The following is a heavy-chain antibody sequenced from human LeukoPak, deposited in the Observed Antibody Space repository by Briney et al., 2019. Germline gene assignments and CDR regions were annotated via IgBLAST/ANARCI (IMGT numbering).Heavy chain of an antibody. D-gene: IGHD2-21*01. CDR3: ARADRLHGGPYLIGP. V-gene: IGHV1-2*02. J-gene: IGHJ5*02. CDR2: INTNSGGT. Sequence: ASVKVSCKTSGYSFTDYYMHWVRQAPGQGLEWMGWINTNSGGTSSAQRFQGRVTMTRDTSITTLYMEVSWLTADYTAIYYCARADRLHGGPYLIGPWGQGTLVTVSS. CDR1: GYSFTDYY.